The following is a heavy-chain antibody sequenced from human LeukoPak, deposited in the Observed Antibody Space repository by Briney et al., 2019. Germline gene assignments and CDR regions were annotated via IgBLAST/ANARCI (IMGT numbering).Heavy chain of an antibody. Sequence: ASVKVSCKPSGYTFTGYYLHWVRQAPGQELEWMGRINPSTGGTNYAQKFQGRVTMTRDASISTAYMELSRLTSDDTAVYYCARDNDLRPIVGATTFPNEFDYWGQGTLVTVSS. V-gene: IGHV1-2*06. CDR2: INPSTGGT. CDR3: ARDNDLRPIVGATTFPNEFDY. D-gene: IGHD1-26*01. CDR1: GYTFTGYY. J-gene: IGHJ4*02.